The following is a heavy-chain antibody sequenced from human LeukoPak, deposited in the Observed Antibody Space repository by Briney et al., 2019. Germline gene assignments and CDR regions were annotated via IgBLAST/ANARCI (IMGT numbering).Heavy chain of an antibody. Sequence: ASVKVSCKASGGTFSSYAISWVRQAPGQGLEWMGGIIPIFGTANYAQKFQGRVTITADESTSTAYMGLSSLRSEDTAVYYCAKAYYYDSSGYSMTLNYYYYGMDVWGQGTTVTVSS. V-gene: IGHV1-69*13. CDR1: GGTFSSYA. CDR3: AKAYYYDSSGYSMTLNYYYYGMDV. D-gene: IGHD3-22*01. J-gene: IGHJ6*02. CDR2: IIPIFGTA.